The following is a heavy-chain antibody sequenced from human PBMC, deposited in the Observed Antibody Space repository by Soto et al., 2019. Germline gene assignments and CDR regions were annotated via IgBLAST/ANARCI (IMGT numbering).Heavy chain of an antibody. J-gene: IGHJ6*02. V-gene: IGHV3-15*07. CDR3: TSNGDYTRAGLYYYYGMDV. Sequence: GGSLRLSCAASGFTFSNAWMNWVRQAPGKGLEWVGRIKSKTDGGTTDYAAPVKGRFTISRDDSKNTLYLQMNSLKTEDTAVYYCTSNGDYTRAGLYYYYGMDVWGQGTTVTVSS. CDR1: GFTFSNAW. CDR2: IKSKTDGGTT. D-gene: IGHD4-4*01.